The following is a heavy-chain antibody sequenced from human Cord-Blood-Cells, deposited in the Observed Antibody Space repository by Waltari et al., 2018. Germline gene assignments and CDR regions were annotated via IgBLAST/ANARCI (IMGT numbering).Heavy chain of an antibody. CDR1: GFTVSSNY. CDR3: ARDQRHYDSSGYYAFDI. CDR2: IYSGGST. V-gene: IGHV3-53*01. Sequence: EVQLVESGGGLIQPGGSLRLSCAASGFTVSSNYMSWVRQAHGKGLEWVSVIYSGGSTYYADSVKGRFTISRDNSKNTLYLQMNSLRAEDTAVYYCARDQRHYDSSGYYAFDIWGQGTMVTVSS. D-gene: IGHD3-22*01. J-gene: IGHJ3*02.